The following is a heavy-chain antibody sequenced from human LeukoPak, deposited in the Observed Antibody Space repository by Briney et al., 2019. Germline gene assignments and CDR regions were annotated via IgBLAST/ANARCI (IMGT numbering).Heavy chain of an antibody. CDR2: VHTSGGS. D-gene: IGHD1-26*01. CDR1: GASLCHYY. V-gene: IGHV4-4*09. Sequence: SQTLSLTCTVSGASLCHYYWSWVRQTPERGLEWMRHVHTSGGSTYYPSLKTRLTMSIDTSRSQLSLKLTSVTAANTAVYFCARLGSYHDCWGQGALVTVSS. CDR3: ARLGSYHDC. J-gene: IGHJ4*02.